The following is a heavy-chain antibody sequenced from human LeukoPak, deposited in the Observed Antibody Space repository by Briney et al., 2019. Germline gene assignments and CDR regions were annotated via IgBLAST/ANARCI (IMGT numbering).Heavy chain of an antibody. Sequence: GGSLRLSCAASGFTFSSYAMSWVRQAPGKGLEWVSAISGSGGSTHYADSVKGRFTISRDNSKNTLYLQMSSLSPEDTAMYYCVKISYSGGYYFDYWGQGTLVTVSS. J-gene: IGHJ4*02. CDR3: VKISYSGGYYFDY. D-gene: IGHD1-26*01. CDR1: GFTFSSYA. CDR2: ISGSGGST. V-gene: IGHV3-23*01.